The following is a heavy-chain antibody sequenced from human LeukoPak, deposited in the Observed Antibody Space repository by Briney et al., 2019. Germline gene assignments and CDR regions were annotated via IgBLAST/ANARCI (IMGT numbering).Heavy chain of an antibody. CDR2: IYYTGST. CDR3: ARYFSGKTLDY. CDR1: GGSVSSGSYY. D-gene: IGHD1-26*01. Sequence: SETLSLTCTVSGGSVSSGSYYRIWIRQPPGKGLEWIGYIYYTGSTNYNPSLKSRVTISVDTSKNQFSLKLSSVAAADTAVYYCARYFSGKTLDYWGQGTLVTASS. J-gene: IGHJ4*02. V-gene: IGHV4-61*01.